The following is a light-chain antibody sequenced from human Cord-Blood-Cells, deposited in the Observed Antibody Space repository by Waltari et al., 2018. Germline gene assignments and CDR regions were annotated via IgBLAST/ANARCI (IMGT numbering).Light chain of an antibody. J-gene: IGKJ1*01. CDR3: QQYNSYWT. V-gene: IGKV1-5*01. CDR1: QSISSW. Sequence: DIQMTQSPSTLSASVGDRVTITCRASQSISSWLAWYQQKPGKAPKLLIYDASSLESGVPSRFSGSGSGTEFTLTISILHPDDFATYYCQQYNSYWTFGQGTKVEIK. CDR2: DAS.